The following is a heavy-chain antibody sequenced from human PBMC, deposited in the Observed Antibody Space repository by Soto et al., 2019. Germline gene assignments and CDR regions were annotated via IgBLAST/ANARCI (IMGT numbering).Heavy chain of an antibody. D-gene: IGHD1-26*01. Sequence: SVKVSCKASGGTFSSYAISWVRQAPGQGLEWMGGIIPIFGTANYAQKFQGRVTITADESTSTAYMELSSLRSEDTAVYHCASHSDGVGATTGYYYGMDVWGQGTTVTVSS. CDR1: GGTFSSYA. CDR2: IIPIFGTA. V-gene: IGHV1-69*13. CDR3: ASHSDGVGATTGYYYGMDV. J-gene: IGHJ6*02.